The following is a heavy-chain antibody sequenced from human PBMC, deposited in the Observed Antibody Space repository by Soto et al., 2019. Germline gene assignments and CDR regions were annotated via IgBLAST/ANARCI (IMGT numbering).Heavy chain of an antibody. CDR3: ARSPYFFRGPLDY. CDR2: IKQDGSGK. Sequence: PWWSLRLSCSASGFTFTSYWMSWFRQAPGKGLEWVANIKQDGSGKYYVDSVKGRFTISRDNAKNSLYLQMNSLRVEDTAVYYCARSPYFFRGPLDYWGQGTLVTVSS. V-gene: IGHV3-7*03. CDR1: GFTFTSYW. D-gene: IGHD3-9*01. J-gene: IGHJ4*02.